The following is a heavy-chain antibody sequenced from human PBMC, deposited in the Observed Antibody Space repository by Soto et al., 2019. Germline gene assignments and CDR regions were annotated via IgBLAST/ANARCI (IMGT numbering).Heavy chain of an antibody. D-gene: IGHD3-22*01. CDR1: GFTFDDYT. CDR2: ISWDGGST. V-gene: IGHV3-43*01. J-gene: IGHJ4*02. CDR3: AKDGYYYESSGPFAY. Sequence: EVQLVESGGVVVQPGGSLRLSCAASGFTFDDYTMHWVRQAPGKGLEWVSLISWDGGSTYYADSVKGRFTISRDNSKNSLYLQMNSLRTEDTALYYCAKDGYYYESSGPFAYWGQGTLVTVSS.